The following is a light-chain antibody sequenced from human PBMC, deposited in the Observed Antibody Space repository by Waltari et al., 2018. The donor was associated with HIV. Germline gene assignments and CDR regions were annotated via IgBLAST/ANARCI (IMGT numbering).Light chain of an antibody. CDR3: HSADTTVL. V-gene: IGLV3-25*03. CDR1: ALTKQY. J-gene: IGLJ2*01. Sequence: SHELTQPPSVAVSPGQTARNTCSGDALTKQYTHWYQQKPGQAPVMVMYKDTERPSGIPERFSGSSSGTTVTLTISGVQAEDEADYYCHSADTTVLFGGGTKLTVL. CDR2: KDT.